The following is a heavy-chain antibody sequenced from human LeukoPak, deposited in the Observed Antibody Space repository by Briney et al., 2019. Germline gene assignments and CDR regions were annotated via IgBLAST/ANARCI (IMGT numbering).Heavy chain of an antibody. CDR1: GGSISSYY. J-gene: IGHJ6*03. Sequence: SETLSLTCTVSGGSISSYYWSWIRQPAGKGLEWIGRIYTSGSTNYNPSLNSRVTMSVDTSKNQFSLKLTSVTAADTAVYYCARDAALSGYYYYYMDVWGKGTTVTVSS. D-gene: IGHD6-13*01. CDR2: IYTSGST. V-gene: IGHV4-4*07. CDR3: ARDAALSGYYYYYMDV.